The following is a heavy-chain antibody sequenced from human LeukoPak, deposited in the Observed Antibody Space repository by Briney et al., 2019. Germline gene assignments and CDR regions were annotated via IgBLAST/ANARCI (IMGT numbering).Heavy chain of an antibody. D-gene: IGHD6-13*01. CDR1: GGSISSYY. CDR2: IYYSGST. V-gene: IGHV4-59*01. J-gene: IGHJ4*02. CDR3: ASSIAAAAMPPFDY. Sequence: SETLSLTCTVSGGSISSYYWSWIRQPPGKGLEWIGYIYYSGSTNYNPSLKSRVTISVDTSKNQFSLKLSSVTAADTAVYYCASSIAAAAMPPFDYWGQGTLVTVSS.